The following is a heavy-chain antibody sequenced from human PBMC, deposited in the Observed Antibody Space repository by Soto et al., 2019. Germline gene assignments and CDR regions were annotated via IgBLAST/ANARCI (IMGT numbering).Heavy chain of an antibody. D-gene: IGHD6-19*01. CDR1: GGTFSSHG. CDR3: ARADKGTVTGLDY. J-gene: IGHJ4*01. CDR2: IVPIVATA. Sequence: QVQLVQSGAEVKRPGSSVKVSCKASGGTFSSHGISWVRQAPGQGLEWMGGIVPIVATANYAQKFQGRVTITADRSTSTAYMELSSLRSEDTAVYYCARADKGTVTGLDYWGHGTLVNGSS. V-gene: IGHV1-69*06.